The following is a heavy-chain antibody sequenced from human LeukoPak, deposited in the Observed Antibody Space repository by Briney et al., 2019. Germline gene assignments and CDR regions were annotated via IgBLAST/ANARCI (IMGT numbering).Heavy chain of an antibody. D-gene: IGHD3-22*01. Sequence: PSETLSLTCAVYGGSFSGYYWSWIRQPPGKGLEWIGSILYSGITYYNPSLKSRVTISVDTSKNLLSLKLSSVTAADTAVYYCARHAIDSSGYYLDYFDYWGQGTLVTVSS. CDR1: GGSFSGYY. V-gene: IGHV4-34*12. J-gene: IGHJ4*02. CDR3: ARHAIDSSGYYLDYFDY. CDR2: ILYSGIT.